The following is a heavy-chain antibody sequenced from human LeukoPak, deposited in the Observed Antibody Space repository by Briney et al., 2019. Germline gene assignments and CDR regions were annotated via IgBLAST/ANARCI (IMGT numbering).Heavy chain of an antibody. Sequence: GSLRLSCAASGFTFSSYWMSWVRQAPGKGLEWVANIKQDGSEKYYVDSVKGRFTISRDNAKNSLYLQMNSLRAEDTAVYYCAREILVISYYYYYYMDVWGKGTTVTVSS. CDR3: AREILVISYYYYYYMDV. J-gene: IGHJ6*03. CDR1: GFTFSSYW. CDR2: IKQDGSEK. D-gene: IGHD3-22*01. V-gene: IGHV3-7*01.